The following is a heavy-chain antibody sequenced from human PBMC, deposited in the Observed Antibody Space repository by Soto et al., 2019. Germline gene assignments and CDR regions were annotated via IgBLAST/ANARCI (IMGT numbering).Heavy chain of an antibody. V-gene: IGHV5-10-1*01. J-gene: IGHJ6*02. CDR3: ARHIVVVPAEVDYYYYGMDV. D-gene: IGHD2-2*01. CDR2: IDPSDSYT. Sequence: PGESLKISCKGSGYSFTSYWISWVRQMPGKGLEWMGRIDPSDSYTNYSPSFQGHVTISADKSISTAYLQWSSLKASDTAMYYCARHIVVVPAEVDYYYYGMDVWGQGTTVTVSS. CDR1: GYSFTSYW.